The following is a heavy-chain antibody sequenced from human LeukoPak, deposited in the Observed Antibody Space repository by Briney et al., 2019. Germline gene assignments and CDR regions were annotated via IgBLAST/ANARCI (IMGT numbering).Heavy chain of an antibody. CDR1: GFTFSSYA. Sequence: GGSLRLSCAASGFTFSSYAIHWVRQAPGKGLEWVAVISYDGSNKYYADSVKGRFTISRDNSKNTLYLQMNSLRAEDTAVYYCARDRWYYDILTGSTRYYYYYGMDAWGQGATVTVSS. CDR3: ARDRWYYDILTGSTRYYYYYGMDA. CDR2: ISYDGSNK. J-gene: IGHJ6*02. D-gene: IGHD3-9*01. V-gene: IGHV3-30*04.